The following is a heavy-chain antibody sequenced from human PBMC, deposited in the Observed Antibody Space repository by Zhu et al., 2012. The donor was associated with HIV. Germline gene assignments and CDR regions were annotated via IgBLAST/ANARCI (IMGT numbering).Heavy chain of an antibody. V-gene: IGHV4-28*01. D-gene: IGHD3-9*01. J-gene: IGHJ6*03. Sequence: QVQLQESGPGLVKPSDTLSLTCAVSGYSISSSNWWGWIRQPPRKGLEWIAYMSYSGSTYYNVSLKSRVTMSVDTSKNQFSLKLRSVTAVDTAVYYCARIREDILTGFYYYYMDVWGKGTRSPSP. CDR3: ARIREDILTGFYYYYMDV. CDR2: MSYSGST. CDR1: GYSISSSNW.